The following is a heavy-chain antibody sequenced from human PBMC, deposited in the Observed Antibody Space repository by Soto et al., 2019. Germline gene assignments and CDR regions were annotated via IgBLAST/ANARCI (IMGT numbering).Heavy chain of an antibody. CDR2: LSYHGTYD. CDR1: GSNFSNYG. J-gene: IGHJ4*02. V-gene: IGHV3-30*18. D-gene: IGHD6-13*01. Sequence: ESGGGVVQPGRSLRLSCAASGSNFSNYGIHWVRQVPGKGLEWVAVLSYHGTYDHYTDSVRGRFTISRDNSKNTVYLQMNSLRAEDTAVYYCAKDRGYYSSSWPSYWGQGTLVTVSS. CDR3: AKDRGYYSSSWPSY.